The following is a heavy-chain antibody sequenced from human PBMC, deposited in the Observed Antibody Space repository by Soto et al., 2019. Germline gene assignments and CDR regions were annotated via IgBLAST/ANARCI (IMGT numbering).Heavy chain of an antibody. Sequence: SETLSLTCFVSGGSITSYYWSWIRQPAGKGLEWIGRISAGGTTNYNPSLRSRVTMSLDTSKNHFSLNLTSVTAADTAVYYCARDLLRGGGYYNWFDPWGQGTLVTVSS. J-gene: IGHJ5*02. CDR1: GGSITSYY. CDR2: ISAGGTT. V-gene: IGHV4-4*07. CDR3: ARDLLRGGGYYNWFDP. D-gene: IGHD2-21*02.